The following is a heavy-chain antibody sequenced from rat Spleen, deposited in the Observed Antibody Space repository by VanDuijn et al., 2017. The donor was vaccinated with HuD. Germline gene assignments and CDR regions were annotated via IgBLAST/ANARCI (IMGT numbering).Heavy chain of an antibody. V-gene: IGHV5-7*01. Sequence: EVRLVESGGGLVRPGRSLKLSCAVSGFTFSDYNMAWVRQAPKKGLEWVATISYDGSSTYYRDSVKGRFTISRDNAKSTLYLQMDSLRSEDTATYYCAKVYDGYTFGVMDAWGQGASVTVSS. D-gene: IGHD1-12*03. J-gene: IGHJ4*01. CDR3: AKVYDGYTFGVMDA. CDR2: ISYDGSST. CDR1: GFTFSDYN.